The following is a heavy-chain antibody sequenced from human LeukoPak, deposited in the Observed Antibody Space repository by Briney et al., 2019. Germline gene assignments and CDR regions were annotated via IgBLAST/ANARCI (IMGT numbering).Heavy chain of an antibody. Sequence: SQTLSLTCTVSGGSISSGSYYWSWIRQPPGKGLEWIGYIYYSGSTNYNPSLKSRVTISVDTSKNQFSLKLCSVTAADTAVYYCARVLSGRVLRGVMIPWFDPWGQGTLVTVSS. D-gene: IGHD3-10*01. J-gene: IGHJ5*02. CDR2: IYYSGST. CDR3: ARVLSGRVLRGVMIPWFDP. CDR1: GGSISSGSYY. V-gene: IGHV4-61*01.